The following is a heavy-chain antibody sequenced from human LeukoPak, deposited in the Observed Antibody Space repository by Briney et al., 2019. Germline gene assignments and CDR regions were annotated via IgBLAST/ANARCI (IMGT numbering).Heavy chain of an antibody. CDR1: GGSLSSRSDY. D-gene: IGHD4-11*01. CDR3: AKSYSNYPPYFDY. V-gene: IGHV4-39*07. CDR2: IDYSGST. Sequence: SETLPLTCTVSGGSLSSRSDYWGWIRQPPGKGLEWIGSIDYSGSTYYNPSLKSRVTISVDTSKNQFSLKLSSVTAADTAVYYCAKSYSNYPPYFDYWGQGTLVTVSS. J-gene: IGHJ4*02.